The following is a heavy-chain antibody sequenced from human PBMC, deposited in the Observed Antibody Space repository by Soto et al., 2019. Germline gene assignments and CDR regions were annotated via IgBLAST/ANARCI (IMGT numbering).Heavy chain of an antibody. J-gene: IGHJ4*02. D-gene: IGHD2-2*01. CDR1: GFTFSSYA. Sequence: LRLSCAASGFTFSSYAMHWVRQAPGKGLEWVAVISYDGSNKYYADSVKGRFTISRDNSKNTLYLQMNSLRAEDTAVYYCARVVRYYFDYWGQGTLVTVSS. CDR2: ISYDGSNK. V-gene: IGHV3-30-3*01. CDR3: ARVVRYYFDY.